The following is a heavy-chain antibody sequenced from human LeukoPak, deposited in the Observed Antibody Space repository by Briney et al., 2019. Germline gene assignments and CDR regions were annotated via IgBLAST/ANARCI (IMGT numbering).Heavy chain of an antibody. CDR2: ISGNGGSR. J-gene: IGHJ4*02. D-gene: IGHD5-18*01. CDR3: ARDAGYVRFDF. CDR1: GFTFSTYT. V-gene: IGHV3-64*01. Sequence: GGSLTLSCAASGFTFSTYTMHWVRQAPGKGLEYVSSISGNGGSREYANSAKGRFTISRDNSRNTLYLQMGSLRAEDMAVYYCARDAGYVRFDFWGQGTLATVSS.